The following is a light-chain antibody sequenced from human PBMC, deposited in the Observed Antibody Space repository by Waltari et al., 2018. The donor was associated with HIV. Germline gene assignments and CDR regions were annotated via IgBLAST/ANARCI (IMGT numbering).Light chain of an antibody. Sequence: VLTQPPSVSVAPGNTAPITCGGENIKRKSGHLYQQKPGQARVFVIYYDNERPSGIPERFSGSNSGDTATLTISRVGDGDEADYYCQVWDSTSDQVLFGGGTKLTVL. CDR3: QVWDSTSDQVL. V-gene: IGLV3-21*04. J-gene: IGLJ2*01. CDR1: NIKRKS. CDR2: YDN.